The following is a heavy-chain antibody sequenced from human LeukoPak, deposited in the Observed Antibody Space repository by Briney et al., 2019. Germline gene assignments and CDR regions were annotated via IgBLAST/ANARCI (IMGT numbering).Heavy chain of an antibody. D-gene: IGHD6-6*01. CDR1: GLIFSSYG. Sequence: GGSLRLSXAASGLIFSSYGMSWVRQAPGKGLEWVSGVSGGGESTYYADSVKGRFTISRDNSKNTLYLQMNSLRAEDTAVYYCAKVDYSSSPGDFDYWGQGTLVTVSS. CDR3: AKVDYSSSPGDFDY. CDR2: VSGGGEST. V-gene: IGHV3-23*01. J-gene: IGHJ4*02.